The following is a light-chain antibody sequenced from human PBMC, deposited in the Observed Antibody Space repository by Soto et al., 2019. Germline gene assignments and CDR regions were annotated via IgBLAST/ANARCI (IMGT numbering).Light chain of an antibody. V-gene: IGKV3-11*01. CDR1: QSVSSY. CDR2: DAS. Sequence: PGERATLSCRASQSVSSYLAWYQQKPGQAPRLLIYDASNRATGIPARFSGSGSGTDFTLTISSLEPEDFAVYYCQQRSNWPPWTFGQGNKVEIK. J-gene: IGKJ1*01. CDR3: QQRSNWPPWT.